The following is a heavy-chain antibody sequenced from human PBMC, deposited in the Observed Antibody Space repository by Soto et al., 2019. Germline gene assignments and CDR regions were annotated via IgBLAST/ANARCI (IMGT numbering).Heavy chain of an antibody. CDR3: AHRRSDVRYDSSGYYRSVGVRDWFDP. J-gene: IGHJ5*02. Sequence: QITLKESGPTLVKPTQTLTLTCTFSGFSLSTSGVGVGWIRQPPGKALEWLALIYWDDDKRYSPSLKSRLTITKDTSKNQVVLTMTNMDPVDTATYYCAHRRSDVRYDSSGYYRSVGVRDWFDPWGQGTLVTVSS. D-gene: IGHD3-22*01. CDR1: GFSLSTSGVG. V-gene: IGHV2-5*02. CDR2: IYWDDDK.